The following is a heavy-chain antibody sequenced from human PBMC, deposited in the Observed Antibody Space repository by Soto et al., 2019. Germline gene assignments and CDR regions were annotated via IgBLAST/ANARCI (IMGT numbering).Heavy chain of an antibody. Sequence: SVKVSCKASGGTFSSYTISWVRQAPGQGLEWMGRIIPILGIANYAQKLQGRVTMTTDTSTSTAYMELRSLRSDDTAVYYCARGDSRRYYYYMDVWGKGTTVTVSS. V-gene: IGHV1-69*02. CDR1: GGTFSSYT. CDR2: IIPILGIA. D-gene: IGHD3-22*01. J-gene: IGHJ6*03. CDR3: ARGDSRRYYYYMDV.